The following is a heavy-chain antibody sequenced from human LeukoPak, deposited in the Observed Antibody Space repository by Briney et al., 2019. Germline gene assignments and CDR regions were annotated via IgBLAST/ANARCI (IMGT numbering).Heavy chain of an antibody. CDR3: ARLPRGYSYGHADY. CDR2: IYYSGST. J-gene: IGHJ4*02. D-gene: IGHD5-18*01. V-gene: IGHV4-39*01. CDR1: GGSISSSSYY. Sequence: SETLSLTCTVSGGSISSSSYYWGWIRQPPGKGLEWIGSIYYSGSTYYNPSLKSRVTISVDTSKNQFSLKLSSVTAADTAVYYCARLPRGYSYGHADYWGQGTLVTVSS.